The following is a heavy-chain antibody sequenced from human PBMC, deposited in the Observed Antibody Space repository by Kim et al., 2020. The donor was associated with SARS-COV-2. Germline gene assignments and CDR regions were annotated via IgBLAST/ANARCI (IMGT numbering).Heavy chain of an antibody. CDR1: GYTLTGYY. Sequence: ASVKVSCKASGYTLTGYYMHWVRQAPGQGLEWMGRINPNSGGTNYAQKFQGRVTMTRDTSISTAYMELSRLRSYDTAVFYCARDNDYDFWSGYEYWGQGT. D-gene: IGHD3-3*01. CDR2: INPNSGGT. V-gene: IGHV1-2*06. CDR3: ARDNDYDFWSGYEY. J-gene: IGHJ4*02.